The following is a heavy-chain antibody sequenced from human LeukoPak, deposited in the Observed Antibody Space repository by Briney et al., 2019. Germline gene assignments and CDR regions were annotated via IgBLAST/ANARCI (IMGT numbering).Heavy chain of an antibody. J-gene: IGHJ4*02. CDR1: GYTFTNFY. Sequence: GASVKLSCKASGYTFTNFYIHWVRQAPGQGLEWMAIINPSGGSTTYAQKFQGRVTMTRDTSTNTVYMGLSSLRSEDTAVYYCARAPVGGTLDSVDYWGQGTLVTVSS. CDR2: INPSGGST. CDR3: ARAPVGGTLDSVDY. V-gene: IGHV1-46*01. D-gene: IGHD1-26*01.